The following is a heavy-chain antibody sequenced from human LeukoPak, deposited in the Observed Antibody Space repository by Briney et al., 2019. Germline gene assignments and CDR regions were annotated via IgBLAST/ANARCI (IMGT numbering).Heavy chain of an antibody. V-gene: IGHV1-24*01. CDR2: FDPEDGET. J-gene: IGHJ6*02. D-gene: IGHD1-1*01. CDR3: ARDRGSLERPEGGSHYYGMDV. CDR1: GYTLTELS. Sequence: GASVKVSFKVSGYTLTELSMHWVRQAPGKGLEWMGGFDPEDGETIYAQKFQGRVTMTEDTSTDTAYMELSSLRSEDTAVYYCARDRGSLERPEGGSHYYGMDVWGQGTTVTVSS.